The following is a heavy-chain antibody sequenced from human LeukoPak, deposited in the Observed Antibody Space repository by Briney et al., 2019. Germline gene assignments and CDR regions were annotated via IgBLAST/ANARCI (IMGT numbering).Heavy chain of an antibody. D-gene: IGHD5-18*01. CDR3: ARGSGSTVMDY. CDR2: INSDGGAT. Sequence: GRSLRLSCAGSGFTFSSYWMHWVRQVPGEGLVWVSRINSDGGATSYAGSVRGRFTISRDNAKNTLHLQMSSLRPEDTAVYYCARGSGSTVMDYWGQGTLVTVSS. V-gene: IGHV3-74*01. J-gene: IGHJ4*02. CDR1: GFTFSSYW.